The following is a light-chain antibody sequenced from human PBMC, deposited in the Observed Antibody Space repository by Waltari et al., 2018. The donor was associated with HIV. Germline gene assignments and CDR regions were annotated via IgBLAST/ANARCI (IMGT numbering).Light chain of an antibody. Sequence: SYVLTQPPSVSVAPGKTARITCGGNNIGSKSVHWYQQKPGQAPVLVIYYDSDRPSGIPERVSGANSGSTATLTISRVEAGDEADYYCQLWDSSSDHPVFGGGTKLTVL. V-gene: IGLV3-21*04. CDR1: NIGSKS. J-gene: IGLJ3*02. CDR3: QLWDSSSDHPV. CDR2: YDS.